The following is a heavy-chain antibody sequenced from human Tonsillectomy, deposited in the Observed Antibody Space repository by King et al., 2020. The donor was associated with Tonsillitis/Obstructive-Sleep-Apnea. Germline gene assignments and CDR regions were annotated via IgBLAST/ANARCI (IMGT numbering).Heavy chain of an antibody. Sequence: VQLVESGGGLVQPGGSLRLSCAASGFSFSSYSMNWVRQAPGKGLEWLSYISSSSSTMYYADSVKGRFTISRDIANNSLYLQMASLRDEDTAVYYCARDPGIVSTDYYMDVWGKGTTVTVSS. V-gene: IGHV3-48*02. J-gene: IGHJ6*03. CDR3: ARDPGIVSTDYYMDV. CDR1: GFSFSSYS. D-gene: IGHD5/OR15-5a*01. CDR2: ISSSSSTM.